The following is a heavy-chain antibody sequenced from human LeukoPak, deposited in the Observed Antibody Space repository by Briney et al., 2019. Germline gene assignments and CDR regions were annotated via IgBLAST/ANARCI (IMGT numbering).Heavy chain of an antibody. Sequence: PGGSLRLSCSASGFTFSSYGMHWVRQAPGKGLEYVSTSSSNGGSTYYADSVKGRFTISRDNSKNTLYLQMNSLRAEDTAVYYCAKDFRSYYYDTSGYFWDYWGQGTLVTVSS. CDR2: SSSNGGST. CDR1: GFTFSSYG. J-gene: IGHJ4*02. CDR3: AKDFRSYYYDTSGYFWDY. V-gene: IGHV3-64*04. D-gene: IGHD3-22*01.